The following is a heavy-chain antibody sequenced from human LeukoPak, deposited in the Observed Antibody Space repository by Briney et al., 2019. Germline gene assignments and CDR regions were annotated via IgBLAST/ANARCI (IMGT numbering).Heavy chain of an antibody. V-gene: IGHV1-46*01. J-gene: IGHJ6*03. CDR1: GSTFTSYY. CDR2: INPSGGSA. D-gene: IGHD3-10*01. Sequence: ASVKLSCKASGSTFTSYYMDWVRQAPGQGLEWMGIINPSGGSASYAQKFQGRVTMTRDTSTRTVYMELSSLRSEDTAVYYCARDGVLWFGELSHYYMDVWGKGTTVTVSS. CDR3: ARDGVLWFGELSHYYMDV.